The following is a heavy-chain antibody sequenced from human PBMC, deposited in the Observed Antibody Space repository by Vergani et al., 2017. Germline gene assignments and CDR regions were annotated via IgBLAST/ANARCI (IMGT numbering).Heavy chain of an antibody. V-gene: IGHV1-18*04. J-gene: IGHJ3*02. CDR1: GYTFTSYG. CDR2: ISAYNGNT. CDR3: ARDVTTYCGGDCANDAFDI. D-gene: IGHD2-21*02. Sequence: VQLVESGAEVKKPGASVKVSCKASGYTFTSYGISWVRQAPGQGLEWMGWISAYNGNTNYAQKLQGRVTMTTDTSTSTAYMELRSLRSDDTAVYYCARDVTTYCGGDCANDAFDIWGQGTMVTVSS.